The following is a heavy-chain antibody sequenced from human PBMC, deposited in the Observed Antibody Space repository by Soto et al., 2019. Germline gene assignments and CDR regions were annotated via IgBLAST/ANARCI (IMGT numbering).Heavy chain of an antibody. V-gene: IGHV1-2*02. J-gene: IGHJ6*02. CDR3: ARVISVPAARGNYYYYCGMDV. Sequence: ASVKVSCKASGYTFTGYYMHWVRQAPGQGLEWMGWINPNSGGTNYAQKFQGRVTMTRDTSISTAYMELSRLRSDDTAVYYCARVISVPAARGNYYYYCGMDVWGQGTTVTVSS. CDR1: GYTFTGYY. D-gene: IGHD2-2*01. CDR2: INPNSGGT.